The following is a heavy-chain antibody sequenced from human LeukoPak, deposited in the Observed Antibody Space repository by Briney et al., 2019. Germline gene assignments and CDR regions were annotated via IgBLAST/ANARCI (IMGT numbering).Heavy chain of an antibody. CDR2: IYYSGST. CDR1: GGSISSYY. V-gene: IGHV4-59*01. CDR3: ARSWYHYAADALDI. D-gene: IGHD3-10*01. J-gene: IGHJ3*02. Sequence: SETLSLTCTVSGGSISSYYWTWIRQPPGKGLEWIGYIYYSGSTHYNPSLKSRLTISLDTSRKHFSLRLSSVTAADTAVYYCARSWYHYAADALDIWGQGTMVTVSS.